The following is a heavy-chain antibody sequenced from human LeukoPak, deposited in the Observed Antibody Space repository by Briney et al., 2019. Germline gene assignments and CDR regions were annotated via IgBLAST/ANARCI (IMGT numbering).Heavy chain of an antibody. CDR3: ARDTARITMFGVAKNMDV. CDR2: INPNSGGT. D-gene: IGHD3-3*01. J-gene: IGHJ6*03. V-gene: IGHV1-2*02. CDR1: GYTFTDYY. Sequence: ASVKVSCKASGYTFTDYYIHWVRQAPGQGLEWVGWINPNSGGTKYAQKFQGKVTMPRDTTISLASMKLSRLRSNDTAVYYCARDTARITMFGVAKNMDVWGKGTTVTVSS.